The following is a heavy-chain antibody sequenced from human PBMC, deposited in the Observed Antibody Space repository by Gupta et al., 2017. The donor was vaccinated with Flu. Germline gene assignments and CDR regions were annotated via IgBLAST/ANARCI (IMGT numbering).Heavy chain of an antibody. V-gene: IGHV3-74*01. Sequence: GLVWVSRVDNDGSGTSYADSVKGRFTISRDNAKNTLYLQMNSLRAEDTAVYYCATAFEYWGQGTLVTVSS. CDR2: VDNDGSGT. CDR3: ATAFEY. D-gene: IGHD2-21*02. J-gene: IGHJ4*02.